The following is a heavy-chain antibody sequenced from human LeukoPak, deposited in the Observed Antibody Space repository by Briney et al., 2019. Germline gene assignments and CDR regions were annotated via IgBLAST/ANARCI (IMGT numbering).Heavy chain of an antibody. CDR1: GGSISSSSYY. D-gene: IGHD3-10*01. CDR2: IYYSGST. V-gene: IGHV4-39*01. Sequence: RHSETLSLTCTVSGGSISSSSYYWGWIRQPPGKGLEWIGSIYYSGSTYYNPSLKSRVTISVDTSKNQFSLKLNSVTAADTAVYYCARQLYVSGSYYAPMDVWGKGTTVTISS. J-gene: IGHJ6*03. CDR3: ARQLYVSGSYYAPMDV.